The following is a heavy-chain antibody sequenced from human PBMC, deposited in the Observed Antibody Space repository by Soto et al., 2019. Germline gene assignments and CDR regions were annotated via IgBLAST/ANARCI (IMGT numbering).Heavy chain of an antibody. CDR1: GFTFSSYG. D-gene: IGHD5-12*01. Sequence: QVQLVESGGGVVQPGRSLRLSCAASGFTFSSYGMHWVRQAPGKGLEWVAVISYDGSNKYYADSVKGRFTISRDNSKNTLYLQMNSRRAEDTAVYYCAKDWGDGYAPAFDIWGQGTMVTVSS. V-gene: IGHV3-30*18. J-gene: IGHJ3*02. CDR3: AKDWGDGYAPAFDI. CDR2: ISYDGSNK.